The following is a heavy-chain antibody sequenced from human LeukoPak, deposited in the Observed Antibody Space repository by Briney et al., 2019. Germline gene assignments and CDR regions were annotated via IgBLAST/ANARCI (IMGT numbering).Heavy chain of an antibody. CDR2: ISYDGSNK. Sequence: GGSLRLSCAASGFTFSSYGMHWVRQAPGKGLEWVAVISYDGSNKYYADSVKGRFTISRDNSKNTLYLQMNSLRAEDTAVYYCASLLGYCSGNRCPSSANYYYYMDVWGKGTTVTVSS. CDR3: ASLLGYCSGNRCPSSANYYYYMDV. V-gene: IGHV3-30*03. CDR1: GFTFSSYG. D-gene: IGHD2-15*01. J-gene: IGHJ6*03.